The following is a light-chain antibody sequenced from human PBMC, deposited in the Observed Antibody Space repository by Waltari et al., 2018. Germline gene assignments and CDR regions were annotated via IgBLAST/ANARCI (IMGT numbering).Light chain of an antibody. J-gene: IGKJ1*01. CDR1: QSASTS. V-gene: IGKV3-15*01. CDR3: QQYNIWPWT. Sequence: ELVMTQSPATLSMSPGERASLSCRASQSASTSLAWYQQTPGQAPRLLIYRASTRAAGIPDRFSGSGSGTEFTLTISSLQSEDSAIYYCQQYNIWPWTFGQGTKVDIK. CDR2: RAS.